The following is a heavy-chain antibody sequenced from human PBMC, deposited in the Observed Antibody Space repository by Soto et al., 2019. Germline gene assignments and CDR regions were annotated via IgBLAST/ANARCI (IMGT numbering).Heavy chain of an antibody. Sequence: GGSLRLSCAASGFTFSSYGMHWVRQAPGKGLEWVAVISYDGSNKYYADSVKGRFTISRDNSKNTLYLQMNSLRAEDTAVYYCAKDRHPLRTGVPDYWGQGTLVTVSS. J-gene: IGHJ4*02. V-gene: IGHV3-30*18. CDR2: ISYDGSNK. CDR1: GFTFSSYG. D-gene: IGHD7-27*01. CDR3: AKDRHPLRTGVPDY.